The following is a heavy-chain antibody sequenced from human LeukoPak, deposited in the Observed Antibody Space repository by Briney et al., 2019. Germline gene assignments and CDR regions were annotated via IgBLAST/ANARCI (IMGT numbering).Heavy chain of an antibody. CDR3: ARVGDGTTVTTVGADDYYYYYYYTDV. D-gene: IGHD4-17*01. J-gene: IGHJ6*03. Sequence: GGSLRLSCAASGFTFSGSAMHWVRQASGKGLEWVGRIRSKANSYATAYAASVKGRFTISRDDSKNTAYLQMNSLKTEDTAVYYCARVGDGTTVTTVGADDYYYYYYYTDVWGKGTTVTISS. CDR2: IRSKANSYAT. CDR1: GFTFSGSA. V-gene: IGHV3-73*01.